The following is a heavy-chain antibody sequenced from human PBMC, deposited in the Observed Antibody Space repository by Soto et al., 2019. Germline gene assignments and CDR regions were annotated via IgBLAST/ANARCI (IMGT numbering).Heavy chain of an antibody. Sequence: QVQLVESGGGLVKPGGSLRLSCAASGFTFTDYYMSWIRRAPGKGLEWVSYISSSGRPIYYAYSVKGRFTLSRDNAKNSLYLQMNSLRAEDTAVYYCARGGQKLHGMDVWGQGTTVTVSS. D-gene: IGHD6-13*01. J-gene: IGHJ6*02. CDR3: ARGGQKLHGMDV. V-gene: IGHV3-11*01. CDR1: GFTFTDYY. CDR2: ISSSGRPI.